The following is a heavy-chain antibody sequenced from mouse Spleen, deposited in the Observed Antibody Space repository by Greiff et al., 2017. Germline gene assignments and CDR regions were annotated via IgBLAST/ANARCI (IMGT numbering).Heavy chain of an antibody. D-gene: IGHD2-13*01. CDR2: IDPENGDT. CDR3: TPYGDYGDWFAY. V-gene: IGHV14-4*01. J-gene: IGHJ3*01. CDR1: GFNIKDDY. Sequence: EVKLQESGAELVRPGASVKLSCTASGFNIKDDYMHWVKQRPEQGLEWIGWIDPENGDTEYASKFQGKATITADTSSNTAYLQLSSLTSEDTAVYYCTPYGDYGDWFAYWGQGTLVTVSA.